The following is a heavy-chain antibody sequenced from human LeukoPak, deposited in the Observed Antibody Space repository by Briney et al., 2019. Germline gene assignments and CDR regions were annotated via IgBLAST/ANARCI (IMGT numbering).Heavy chain of an antibody. CDR3: ARQNEQQLVGNWFDP. CDR1: GGSISSYY. J-gene: IGHJ5*02. Sequence: SETLSLTCTVSGGSISSYYWSWIRQPPGKGLEWIGYIYHSGSTYYNPSLKSRVTISVDTSKNQFSLKLSSVTAADTAVYYCARQNEQQLVGNWFDPWGQGTLVTVSS. V-gene: IGHV4-59*04. CDR2: IYHSGST. D-gene: IGHD6-13*01.